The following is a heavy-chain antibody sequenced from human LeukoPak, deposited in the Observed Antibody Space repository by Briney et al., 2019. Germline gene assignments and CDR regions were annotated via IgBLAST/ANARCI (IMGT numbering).Heavy chain of an antibody. CDR1: GGSISRYY. D-gene: IGHD6-13*01. J-gene: IGHJ4*02. V-gene: IGHV4-4*07. CDR2: IYTSGST. CDR3: AREGIAESLDY. Sequence: SETLSLTCTVSGGSISRYYWSWIRQPAGKGLEWIGRIYTSGSTNYNPSLKSRVPTPVDTSKNQFSLKLSSVTAADTAVYYCAREGIAESLDYWGQGTPVTVSS.